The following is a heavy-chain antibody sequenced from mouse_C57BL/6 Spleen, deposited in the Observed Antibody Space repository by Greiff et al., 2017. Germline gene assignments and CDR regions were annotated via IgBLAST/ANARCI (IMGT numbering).Heavy chain of an antibody. Sequence: VQLQQSGTELVKPGASLKLSCKASGFTFTSYSMHWVKQSPGQGLEWIGNINPSNGGSNYYEKFKSKATLTVDKSSSTAYMQLSSLTSEDSAVYYCALTSPFYYAMDYWGQGTSVTVSS. CDR1: GFTFTSYS. J-gene: IGHJ4*01. V-gene: IGHV1-53*01. D-gene: IGHD1-1*01. CDR2: INPSNGGS. CDR3: ALTSPFYYAMDY.